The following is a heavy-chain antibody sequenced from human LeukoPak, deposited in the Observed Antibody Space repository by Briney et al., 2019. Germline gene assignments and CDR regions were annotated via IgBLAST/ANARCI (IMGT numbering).Heavy chain of an antibody. CDR2: ISGSGGST. CDR3: ATLTRGGGSYYLSLDY. CDR1: GFTFSSYA. J-gene: IGHJ4*02. Sequence: GGSLRLSCAASGFTFSSYAMSWVRQAPGKGLEWVSAISGSGGSTYYADSVKGRFTISRDNSKNTLYLQMNSLRAEHTAVYYCATLTRGGGSYYLSLDYWGQGTLVTVSS. D-gene: IGHD1-26*01. V-gene: IGHV3-23*01.